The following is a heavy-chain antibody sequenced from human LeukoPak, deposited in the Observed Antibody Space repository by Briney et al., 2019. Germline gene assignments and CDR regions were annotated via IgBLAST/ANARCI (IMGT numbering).Heavy chain of an antibody. D-gene: IGHD4-11*01. CDR1: GFTVSSNY. V-gene: IGHV3-53*01. Sequence: GGSLRLSCAASGFTVSSNYMSWVRQAPGKGLEWVSVIYSGGSTYYADSVKGRFTISRDNSKNTLYLQMNSLRAEDTAVYYCAREMIYSSKYYYYGMDVWGQGTTVTVS. CDR2: IYSGGST. J-gene: IGHJ6*02. CDR3: AREMIYSSKYYYYGMDV.